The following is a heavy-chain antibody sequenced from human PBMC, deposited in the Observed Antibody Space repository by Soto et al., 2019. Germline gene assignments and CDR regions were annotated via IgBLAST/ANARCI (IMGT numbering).Heavy chain of an antibody. V-gene: IGHV3-30-3*01. CDR2: ISCDGSNK. D-gene: IGHD2-21*01. Sequence: QVQLVESGGGVVQPGRSLRLSCAASGFTFSSYAMHWVRQAPGKGLEWVAVISCDGSNKYYADSVKGRFTISRDNSKNTLYLQMNSLRAEDTAVYYCARDKCGGDCYYYGMDVWGQGTTVTVSS. J-gene: IGHJ6*02. CDR3: ARDKCGGDCYYYGMDV. CDR1: GFTFSSYA.